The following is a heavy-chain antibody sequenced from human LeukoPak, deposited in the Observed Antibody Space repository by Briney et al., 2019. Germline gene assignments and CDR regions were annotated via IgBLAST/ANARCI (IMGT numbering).Heavy chain of an antibody. CDR1: GGSISSGAYY. J-gene: IGHJ5*02. V-gene: IGHV4-31*03. CDR2: IYYSGST. CDR3: ARYSYGFQRFDP. D-gene: IGHD5-18*01. Sequence: SETLSLTCTVSGGSISSGAYYWSWIRQHPGKGLEWIGYIYYSGSTYYNPSLKSRVTISVHTSKNQFSLKLSSVTAADTAVYYCARYSYGFQRFDPWGQGTLVTVSS.